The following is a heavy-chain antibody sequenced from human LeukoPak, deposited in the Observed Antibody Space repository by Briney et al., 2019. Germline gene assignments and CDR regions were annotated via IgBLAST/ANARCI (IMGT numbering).Heavy chain of an antibody. CDR2: ISSSGSTI. V-gene: IGHV3-11*01. Sequence: GGSLRLSCAASGFTFSDYYMSWIRQAPGKGLEWVSYISSSGSTIYYADSVKGRFTISRDNAKNSLYLQMNSLRAEDTAVYYCATHGAVTMVRGVTPYYFDYRGQGTLVTVSS. CDR3: ATHGAVTMVRGVTPYYFDY. J-gene: IGHJ4*02. CDR1: GFTFSDYY. D-gene: IGHD3-10*01.